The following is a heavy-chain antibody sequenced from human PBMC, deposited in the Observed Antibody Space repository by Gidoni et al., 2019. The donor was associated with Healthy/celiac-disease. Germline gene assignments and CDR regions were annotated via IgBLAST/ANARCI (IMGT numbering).Heavy chain of an antibody. J-gene: IGHJ3*02. V-gene: IGHV3-30-3*01. D-gene: IGHD1-26*01. CDR2: ISYDGSNK. Sequence: QVQLVESGGGVVQPGRSLRLSCAASGFTFSSYAMHWVRQAPGKGLEWVAVISYDGSNKYDADSVKGRFTISRDNSKNTLYLQMNSLRAEDTAVYYCARTGSYRPLDAFDIWGQGTMVTVSS. CDR3: ARTGSYRPLDAFDI. CDR1: GFTFSSYA.